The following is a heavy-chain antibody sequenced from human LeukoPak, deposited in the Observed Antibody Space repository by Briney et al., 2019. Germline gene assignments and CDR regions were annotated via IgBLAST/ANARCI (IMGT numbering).Heavy chain of an antibody. J-gene: IGHJ3*02. V-gene: IGHV3-66*01. Sequence: GGSLRLSCAASGFTVSSNYMSWVRQAPGKGLEWISSLYSGGNTYYADSVKDRFTISRDSSNNTLYLQMNSLRAEDTAVYYCAREKYGPDAFDIWGQGTTVTVSS. CDR3: AREKYGPDAFDI. D-gene: IGHD3-10*01. CDR2: LYSGGNT. CDR1: GFTVSSNY.